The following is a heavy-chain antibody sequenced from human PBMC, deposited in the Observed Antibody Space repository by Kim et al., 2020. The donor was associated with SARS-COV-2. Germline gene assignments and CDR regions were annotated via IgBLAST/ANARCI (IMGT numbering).Heavy chain of an antibody. V-gene: IGHV3-7*03. CDR2: IKQDGSEK. CDR3: AREDRRITMVRGVKAAFDI. J-gene: IGHJ3*02. D-gene: IGHD3-10*01. CDR1: GFTFSSYW. Sequence: GGSLRLSCAASGFTFSSYWMSWVRQAPGKALEWVANIKQDGSEKYYVDSVKGRFTISRDNAKNSLYLQMNSLRAEDTAVYYCAREDRRITMVRGVKAAFDIWGQGTMVTVSS.